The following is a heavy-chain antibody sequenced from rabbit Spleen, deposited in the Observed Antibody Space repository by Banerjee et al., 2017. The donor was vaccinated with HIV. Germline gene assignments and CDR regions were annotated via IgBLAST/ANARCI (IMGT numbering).Heavy chain of an antibody. V-gene: IGHV1S40*01. CDR1: GFSFSDYYY. CDR2: INVGSSGRT. J-gene: IGHJ6*01. Sequence: QSLEESGGDLVKPGASLTLTCTASGFSFSDYYYICWVRQAPEKGLEWIACINVGSSGRTYYASWAKGRFTISKTSSTTVTLQMTSLTAADTAAYFCARDTGTSFSSYGMDLWGPGTLVTVS. CDR3: ARDTGTSFSSYGMDL. D-gene: IGHD8-1*01.